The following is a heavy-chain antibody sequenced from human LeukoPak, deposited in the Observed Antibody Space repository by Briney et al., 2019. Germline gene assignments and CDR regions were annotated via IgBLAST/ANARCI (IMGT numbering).Heavy chain of an antibody. J-gene: IGHJ6*02. CDR2: IHYNGNT. CDR1: GGSIGSYH. V-gene: IGHV4-59*01. CDR3: ARGHPPNLDV. Sequence: PSETLSLTCTVSGGSIGSYHWSWVRQSPGKGLDWIGYIHYNGNTNYNPSLKSRVTISLDTSNNQFSLRLSSVTAADTAVYYCARGHPPNLDVWGQGTTVTVSS.